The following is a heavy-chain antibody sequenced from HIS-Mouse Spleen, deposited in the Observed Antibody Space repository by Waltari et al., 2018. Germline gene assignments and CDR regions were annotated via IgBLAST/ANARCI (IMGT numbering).Heavy chain of an antibody. CDR3: ARSPRGGSIRGFDP. CDR2: INPNSGGT. D-gene: IGHD1-26*01. CDR1: GYTFTAHY. V-gene: IGHV1-2*02. J-gene: IGHJ5*02. Sequence: QVQLVQSGAEVQTPGASVKVSCKASGYTFTAHYLHWVRQAPGQGLEWMGWINPNSGGTNDAQKFQGRVTMTRDTSISTAYMELSRLRSDDTAVYYCARSPRGGSIRGFDPWGQGTLVTVSS.